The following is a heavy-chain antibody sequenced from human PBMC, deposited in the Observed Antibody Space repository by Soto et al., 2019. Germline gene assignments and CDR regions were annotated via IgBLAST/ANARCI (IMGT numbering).Heavy chain of an antibody. V-gene: IGHV1-46*01. J-gene: IGHJ4*02. CDR1: GDTFTDYY. D-gene: IGHD2-21*02. CDR3: ARGGHVVVVTAALDY. Sequence: QVQLMQSGAEVKKPGASVKVSCKASGDTFTDYYIHWVRQAPGQGLEWMGTVNPSGGHTTYAQHFLGRGPMTRDTSTSTLYLEVTSLTSDDTAVYYCARGGHVVVVTAALDYWGQGTLVTVSS. CDR2: VNPSGGHT.